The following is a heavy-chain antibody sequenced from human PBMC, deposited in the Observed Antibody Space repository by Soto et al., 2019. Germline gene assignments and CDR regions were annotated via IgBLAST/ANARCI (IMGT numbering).Heavy chain of an antibody. Sequence: QVQLMQSGAEVKKPGASVKVSCKTSVYMFISWVRRAPGQGPEWMGWISAYSGKTQYSQNFQDRFTMTTDTSTNTAYMELRSLRSEDTAIYYCAVDSSGSTADYYYYYGLDVWGQGTTVTVSS. J-gene: IGHJ6*02. CDR2: ISAYSGKT. CDR1: VYMF. D-gene: IGHD3-22*01. V-gene: IGHV1-18*01. CDR3: AVDSSGSTADYYYYYGLDV.